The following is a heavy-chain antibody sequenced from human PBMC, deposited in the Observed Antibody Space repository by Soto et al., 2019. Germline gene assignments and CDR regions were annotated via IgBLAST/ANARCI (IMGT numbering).Heavy chain of an antibody. V-gene: IGHV3-21*01. Sequence: GSLRLSCVASGFTFRSFTLNWVRQGPGKGLEWVSTISINIADIYYTAALRGRFTISRDNAKNSLNLQMNSLRAEDTAVYYCTRHASRYTSGQGGLDTWAPGTL. CDR3: TRHASRYTSGQGGLDT. D-gene: IGHD6-25*01. CDR2: ISINIADI. J-gene: IGHJ5*02. CDR1: GFTFRSFT.